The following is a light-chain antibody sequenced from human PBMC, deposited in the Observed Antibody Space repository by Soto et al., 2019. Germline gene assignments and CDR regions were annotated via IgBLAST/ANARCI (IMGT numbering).Light chain of an antibody. CDR2: GNN. J-gene: IGLJ2*01. CDR1: SSNIGAGYD. V-gene: IGLV1-40*01. Sequence: VVTQPPSVSGAPGQRVTISCTGSSSNIGAGYDVHWYQQFPGTAPKLLIYGNNNRPSGVPDRFSGSKSGTSASLAITGLQAEDEADYYCQSFDTRLNSVVFGGGTKLTVL. CDR3: QSFDTRLNSVV.